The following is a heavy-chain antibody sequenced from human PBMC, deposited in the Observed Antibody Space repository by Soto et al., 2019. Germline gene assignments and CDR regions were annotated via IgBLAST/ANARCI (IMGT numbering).Heavy chain of an antibody. V-gene: IGHV3-33*01. J-gene: IGHJ4*02. Sequence: GASLRLSCAASGFTFSSYGMHWVRQAPGKGLEWVAVIWYDGSNKYYADSVKGRFTISRDNSKNTLYLQMNSLRAEDTAVYYCARDSMAVAAPYYFDYWGQGTLVTVSS. CDR3: ARDSMAVAAPYYFDY. CDR1: GFTFSSYG. CDR2: IWYDGSNK. D-gene: IGHD6-19*01.